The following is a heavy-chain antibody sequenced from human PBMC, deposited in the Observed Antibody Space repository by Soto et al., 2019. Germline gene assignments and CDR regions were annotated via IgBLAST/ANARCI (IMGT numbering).Heavy chain of an antibody. CDR1: GGSISGGVHS. CDR2: IFDSGST. Sequence: QVQLQESGPGLVKTSETLSLTCTVSGGSISGGVHSWSWIRQPPGKGLEWIVHIFDSGSTYYNPSLKSRLTIPVYTSKNQFSLRLSSVTAADTAVYYCAREIMPLTNDWYFDLWGRGTLVTVSS. CDR3: AREIMPLTNDWYFDL. J-gene: IGHJ2*01. D-gene: IGHD2-8*01. V-gene: IGHV4-30-4*01.